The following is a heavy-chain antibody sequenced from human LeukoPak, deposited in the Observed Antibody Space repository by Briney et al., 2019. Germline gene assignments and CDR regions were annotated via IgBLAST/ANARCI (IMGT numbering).Heavy chain of an antibody. CDR2: LSFDGTTK. Sequence: GGSLRLSCAASGFTFSSFGMHWVRQAPGKGLEWVAVLSFDGTTKYYTDSVKGRFTISRDNSKNTLYLQMNSLRPEDTAVYYCARVDSSGCPDYWGQGTLVTVSS. D-gene: IGHD6-19*01. CDR3: ARVDSSGCPDY. J-gene: IGHJ4*02. V-gene: IGHV3-30*03. CDR1: GFTFSSFG.